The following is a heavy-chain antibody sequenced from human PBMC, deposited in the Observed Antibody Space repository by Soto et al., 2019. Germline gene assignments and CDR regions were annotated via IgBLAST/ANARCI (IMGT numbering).Heavy chain of an antibody. CDR3: ARPGMGTVVVPAANIDYYYYYGKDV. D-gene: IGHD2-2*01. V-gene: IGHV1-69*13. J-gene: IGHJ6*02. CDR1: GGTFSSYA. CDR2: IIPIFGTA. Sequence: GASVKVSCKASGGTFSSYAISWVRQAPGQGLEWMGGIIPIFGTANYAQKFQGRVTITADESTSTAYMELSSLRSEDTAVYYCARPGMGTVVVPAANIDYYYYYGKDVWGQGTTVTVSS.